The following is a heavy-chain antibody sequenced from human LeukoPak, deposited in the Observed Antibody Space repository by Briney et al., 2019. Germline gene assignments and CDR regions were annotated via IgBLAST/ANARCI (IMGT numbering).Heavy chain of an antibody. Sequence: SETLSLTCTVSGGSISSSSYYWGWIRQPPGKGLEWIGSIYYSGSTYYNPSLKSRVTISVDTSKNQFSLKPSSVTAADTAVYYCASLPQKLYYFDYWGQGTLVTVSS. CDR2: IYYSGST. D-gene: IGHD1-1*01. J-gene: IGHJ4*02. CDR1: GGSISSSSYY. V-gene: IGHV4-39*01. CDR3: ASLPQKLYYFDY.